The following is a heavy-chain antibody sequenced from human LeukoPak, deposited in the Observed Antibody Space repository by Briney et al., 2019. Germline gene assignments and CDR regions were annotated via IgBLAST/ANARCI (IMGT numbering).Heavy chain of an antibody. CDR1: GFTVSSNY. CDR2: IYSGGST. CDR3: ARELWFGVPDTFDI. J-gene: IGHJ3*02. Sequence: GGSLRLSCAASGFTVSSNYMSWVRQAPGKGLEWVSVIYSGGSTYYADSVKGRFTISRDNSKNTLYLQMNSLRAEDTAVYYCARELWFGVPDTFDIWGQGTMVTVSS. V-gene: IGHV3-66*01. D-gene: IGHD3-10*01.